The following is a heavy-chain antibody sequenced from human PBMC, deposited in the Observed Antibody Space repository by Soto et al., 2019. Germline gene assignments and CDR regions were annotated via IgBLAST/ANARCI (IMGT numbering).Heavy chain of an antibody. CDR3: ARGVSGGVAY. D-gene: IGHD3-16*01. Sequence: GGSLRLSCAASGFTFTIYWMHWVRQAPGKGLVWVSRINSDGRSTTYADSVRGRFTISRDNARNTLYLQMNSLRAEDTPVYYWARGVSGGVAYGAQEPLATVSS. J-gene: IGHJ4*02. V-gene: IGHV3-74*01. CDR1: GFTFTIYW. CDR2: INSDGRST.